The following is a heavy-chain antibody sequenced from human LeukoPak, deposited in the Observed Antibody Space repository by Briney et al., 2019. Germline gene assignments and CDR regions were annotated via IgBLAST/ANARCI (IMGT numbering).Heavy chain of an antibody. J-gene: IGHJ4*02. Sequence: GGSLRLSCAASGFTFSSFGMHWVRQAPGQGLEWVAFIRYDGTNKYYADSVKGRFTISRDNSKNTLYLQMNSLRAEDTAVYYCPKDQADCSSASCYERGFDYWGQGILVTVSS. V-gene: IGHV3-30*02. CDR3: PKDQADCSSASCYERGFDY. CDR1: GFTFSSFG. D-gene: IGHD2-2*01. CDR2: IRYDGTNK.